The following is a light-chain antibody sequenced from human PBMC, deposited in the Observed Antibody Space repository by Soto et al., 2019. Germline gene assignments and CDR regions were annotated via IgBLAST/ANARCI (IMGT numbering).Light chain of an antibody. CDR1: QSVGTY. V-gene: IGKV3-11*01. J-gene: IGKJ5*01. Sequence: EIVLTQSPATLSLSPGARAPLSCRASQSVGTYLAWYQQKPGQAPRLLIYEASNRATGISARFSGSGSGTDFTLTINSLAPEDFAVYYCQHRSDWPGFGQGTRLEIK. CDR3: QHRSDWPG. CDR2: EAS.